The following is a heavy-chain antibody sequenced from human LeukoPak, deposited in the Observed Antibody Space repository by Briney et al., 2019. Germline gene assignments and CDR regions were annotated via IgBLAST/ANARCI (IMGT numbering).Heavy chain of an antibody. CDR2: IYTSGST. D-gene: IGHD3-22*01. V-gene: IGHV4-4*07. Sequence: SETLSLTCTVSGGSISSYYWSWIRQPAGKGLEWNGRIYTSGSTNYNPSLKSRVTMSVDSSKNQFSLTLSSVTAADTAEYCCPRIIGRGYYYDYWGQGTLVTVSS. CDR1: GGSISSYY. J-gene: IGHJ4*02. CDR3: PRIIGRGYYYDY.